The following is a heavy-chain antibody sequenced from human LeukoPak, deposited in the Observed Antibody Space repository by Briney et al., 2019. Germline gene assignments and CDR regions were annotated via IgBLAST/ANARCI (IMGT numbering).Heavy chain of an antibody. Sequence: PGGSLRLSCEASGFTFSSYAMHWVRQAPGKGLEYVSAISSNGGSTYYANSVKGRFTISRDNSKNTLYLQMGSLRAEDMAVYYCARDRWNSSSWPGEFDYWGQGTLVTVSS. D-gene: IGHD6-13*01. J-gene: IGHJ4*02. CDR3: ARDRWNSSSWPGEFDY. V-gene: IGHV3-64*01. CDR1: GFTFSSYA. CDR2: ISSNGGST.